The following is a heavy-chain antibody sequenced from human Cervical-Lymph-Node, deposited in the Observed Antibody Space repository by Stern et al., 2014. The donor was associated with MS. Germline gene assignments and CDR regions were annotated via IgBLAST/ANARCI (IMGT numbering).Heavy chain of an antibody. CDR1: GYSFTNYA. D-gene: IGHD5-12*01. J-gene: IGHJ6*02. CDR2: INTNNGHP. CDR3: ARGGASWRYGMDV. Sequence: VQLLESGSELKKPGASVKVSCKASGYSFTNYAMNWVRQAPGQGLEWMGWINTNNGHPKYGQGYTGRFVLSLDTSVSTAYLQISSLKVEDTAVYYCARGGASWRYGMDVWGQGTTVTVSS. V-gene: IGHV7-4-1*02.